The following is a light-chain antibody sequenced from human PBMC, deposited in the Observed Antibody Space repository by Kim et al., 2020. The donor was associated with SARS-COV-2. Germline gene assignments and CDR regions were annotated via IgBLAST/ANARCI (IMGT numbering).Light chain of an antibody. CDR1: QSVSSSY. Sequence: SPGERAILSCRASQSVSSSYLAWYQQKPGQAPRLLIYGASSRATGILDRFSGSGSGTDFTLTISRLEPEDFAVYYCQQYGSSPLYTFGQGTKLEI. V-gene: IGKV3-20*01. CDR3: QQYGSSPLYT. J-gene: IGKJ2*01. CDR2: GAS.